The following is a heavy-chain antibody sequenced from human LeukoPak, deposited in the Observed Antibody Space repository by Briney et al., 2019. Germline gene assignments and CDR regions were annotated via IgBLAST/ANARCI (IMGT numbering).Heavy chain of an antibody. J-gene: IGHJ5*02. D-gene: IGHD5-12*01. CDR1: GFTFSSYG. CDR2: ISYDGSNK. V-gene: IGHV3-30*18. Sequence: PGGSLRLSCAASGFTFSSYGMHWVRQAPGKGLEWVAVISYDGSNKYYADSVKGRFTISRDNSKNTPYLQMNSLRAEDTAVYYCAKAPSRDSGYDTDWFDPWGQGTLVTVSS. CDR3: AKAPSRDSGYDTDWFDP.